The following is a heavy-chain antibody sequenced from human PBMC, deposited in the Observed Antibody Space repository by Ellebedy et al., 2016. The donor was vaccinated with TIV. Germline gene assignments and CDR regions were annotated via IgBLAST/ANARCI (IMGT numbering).Heavy chain of an antibody. CDR1: GYTFSGYW. CDR2: IYPGDSDT. Sequence: PGGSLRLSCKASGYTFSGYWIGWVRQMPGKGLEWMGVIYPGDSDTRYSPSFQGHVSISADRSFNTAYLQWSSLKASDTAIYYCAVHVGAFVEPAPANVWGQGTLVTVSS. CDR3: AVHVGAFVEPAPANV. J-gene: IGHJ4*02. D-gene: IGHD2-2*01. V-gene: IGHV5-51*01.